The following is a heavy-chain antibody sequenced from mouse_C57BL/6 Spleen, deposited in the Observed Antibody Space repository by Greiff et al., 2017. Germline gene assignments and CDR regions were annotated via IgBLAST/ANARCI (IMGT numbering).Heavy chain of an antibody. V-gene: IGHV1-52*01. CDR1: GYTFTSYW. Sequence: QVQLQQPGAELVRPGSSVKLSCKASGYTFTSYWMHWVKQRPIQGLEWIGNIDPSNSETHYNQKFKDKATLTVDKSSRTAYMQLSSLTSEDSAVYYCARGRGDAWFAYWGQGTLVTVSA. CDR2: IDPSNSET. CDR3: ARGRGDAWFAY. D-gene: IGHD3-3*01. J-gene: IGHJ3*01.